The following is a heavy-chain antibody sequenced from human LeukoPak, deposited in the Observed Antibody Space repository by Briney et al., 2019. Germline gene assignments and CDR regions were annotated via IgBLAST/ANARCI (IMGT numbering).Heavy chain of an antibody. CDR3: AGTVLGYYYGMDV. CDR1: GGSFSGYY. D-gene: IGHD3-16*01. Sequence: SETLSLTCAVYGGSFSGYYWSWIRQPPGKGLEWIGEINHSGSTNYNPSLKSRVTISVDRSKNQFSLKLSSVTAADTAVYYCAGTVLGYYYGMDVWGQGTTVTVSS. CDR2: INHSGST. V-gene: IGHV4-34*01. J-gene: IGHJ6*02.